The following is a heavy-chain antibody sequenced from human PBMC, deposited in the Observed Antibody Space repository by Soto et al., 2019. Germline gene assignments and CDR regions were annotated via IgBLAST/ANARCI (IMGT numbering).Heavy chain of an antibody. CDR2: ISGGGGTT. D-gene: IGHD3-3*02. Sequence: GGSLRLSCAASGFTFSSYAMSWVRQAPGKGLEWVSTISGGGGTTYYADSVKGRFTISRDNSKNTLYLQMNSLRAEDTAVYYCAKDRTTERQIIFFNYCGQGTLVTVYS. CDR3: AKDRTTERQIIFFNY. J-gene: IGHJ4*02. V-gene: IGHV3-23*01. CDR1: GFTFSSYA.